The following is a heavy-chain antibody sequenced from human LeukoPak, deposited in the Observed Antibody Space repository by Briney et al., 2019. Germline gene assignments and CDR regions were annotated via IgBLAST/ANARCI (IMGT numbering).Heavy chain of an antibody. CDR2: INHSGST. D-gene: IGHD3-9*01. V-gene: IGHV4-34*01. J-gene: IGHJ5*02. CDR1: GGSFSGYY. CDR3: ARHYDTLTGYYRGWFDP. Sequence: PSETLSLTCAVYGGSFSGYYWSWIRQPPGKGLEWIGEINHSGSTNYNPSLKSRVTISVDTSKNQFSLKLSSVTAADTAVYYCARHYDTLTGYYRGWFDPWGQGTLVTVSS.